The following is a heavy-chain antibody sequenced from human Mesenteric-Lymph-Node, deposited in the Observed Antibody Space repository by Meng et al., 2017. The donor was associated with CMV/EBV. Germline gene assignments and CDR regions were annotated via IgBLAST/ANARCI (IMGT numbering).Heavy chain of an antibody. J-gene: IGHJ5*02. CDR3: ARITGTTVHNWFDP. V-gene: IGHV1-2*02. Sequence: ASVKVSCKASGGTFSSYAISWVRQAPGQGLEWMGWINTNSGGTNCAQKFQGRVTMTRDTSINTAYMELSRLLSDDTAVYYCARITGTTVHNWFDPWGQGTLVTVSS. D-gene: IGHD1-7*01. CDR2: INTNSGGT. CDR1: GGTFSSYA.